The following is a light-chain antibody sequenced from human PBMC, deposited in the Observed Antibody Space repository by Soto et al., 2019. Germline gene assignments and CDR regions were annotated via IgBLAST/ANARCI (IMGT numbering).Light chain of an antibody. CDR2: DVS. Sequence: QSVLTQPPSVSGSPGQSVTISCTGTSSDVGAYNYVAWYQQHPGKAPKVMIYDVSKRPSGVPDRFSGSKSGNTASLTISGLQAEDEADYHCCSNAGSLEVFGIGTKVTVL. CDR1: SSDVGAYNY. CDR3: CSNAGSLEV. V-gene: IGLV2-11*01. J-gene: IGLJ1*01.